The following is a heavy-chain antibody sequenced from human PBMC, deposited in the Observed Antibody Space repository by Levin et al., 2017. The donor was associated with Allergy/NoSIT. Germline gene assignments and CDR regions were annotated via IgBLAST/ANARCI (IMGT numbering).Heavy chain of an antibody. V-gene: IGHV3-30*04. Sequence: GGSLRLSCAASGFTFSSYAMHWVRQAPGKGLEWVAVISYDGSNKYYADSVKGRFTISRDNSKNTLYLQMNSLRAEDTAVYYCARDLPEGATAYYYYGMDVWGQGTTVTVAS. J-gene: IGHJ6*02. CDR3: ARDLPEGATAYYYYGMDV. CDR2: ISYDGSNK. D-gene: IGHD1-26*01. CDR1: GFTFSSYA.